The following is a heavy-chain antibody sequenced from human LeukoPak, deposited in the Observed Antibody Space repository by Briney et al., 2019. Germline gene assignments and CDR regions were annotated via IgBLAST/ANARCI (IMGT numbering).Heavy chain of an antibody. Sequence: ASVKVSCKASGYTFTSYGISWVRQAPGQGLEWMGWISAYNGNTNYAQKLQGRVTMTTDTSTSTAYMELRSLRSDDTAVYYCAREYDSSGSNWFDPWGQGTLVTVSP. CDR2: ISAYNGNT. CDR1: GYTFTSYG. V-gene: IGHV1-18*01. CDR3: AREYDSSGSNWFDP. J-gene: IGHJ5*02. D-gene: IGHD3-22*01.